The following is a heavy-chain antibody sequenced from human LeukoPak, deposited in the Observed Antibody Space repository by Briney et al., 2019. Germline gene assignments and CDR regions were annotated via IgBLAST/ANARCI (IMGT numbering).Heavy chain of an antibody. Sequence: QPGGSLKLSCAASGFTFSDSAIHWVRQASGKGLEWVGRIRSKPQSYAPAYDESLKGRFTISRDDSKNSAYLQMSSLKIEDMAVYYCTRVGPSTVVDYWGQGTQVTVSS. D-gene: IGHD1-26*01. J-gene: IGHJ4*02. CDR3: TRVGPSTVVDY. CDR2: IRSKPQSYAP. CDR1: GFTFSDSA. V-gene: IGHV3-73*01.